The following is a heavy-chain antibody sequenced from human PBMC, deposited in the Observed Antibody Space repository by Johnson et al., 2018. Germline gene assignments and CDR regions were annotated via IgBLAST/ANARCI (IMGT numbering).Heavy chain of an antibody. CDR3: AKGGGGVPAAISSSWYYYYYYMDV. V-gene: IGHV3-23*04. Sequence: VQLVESGGGLVQPGGSLRLSCAASGFTFSSYAMSWVRQAPGKGLEWVSAISGSGGSTYYADSVKGRFTISRDNSKNTLYLQMNSLRAGDTAVYYCAKGGGGVPAAISSSWYYYYYYMDVWGKGTTVTVSS. CDR2: ISGSGGST. CDR1: GFTFSSYA. J-gene: IGHJ6*03. D-gene: IGHD2-2*01.